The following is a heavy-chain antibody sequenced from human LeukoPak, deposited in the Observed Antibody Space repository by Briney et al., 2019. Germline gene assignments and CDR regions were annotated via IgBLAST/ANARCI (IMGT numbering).Heavy chain of an antibody. CDR2: ISAYKGNT. CDR3: GRDRPNYYGWGIYPNY. CDR1: GYTFTSYG. D-gene: IGHD3-10*01. Sequence: GASVKVSCKASGYTFTSYGISWVRQAPGQGLEWMGWISAYKGNTTYAQKLKGGVTMTTDTSTSTASMELRSLRSDDTAGFYWGRDRPNYYGWGIYPNYGGQGPLVTVSS. V-gene: IGHV1-18*01. J-gene: IGHJ4*02.